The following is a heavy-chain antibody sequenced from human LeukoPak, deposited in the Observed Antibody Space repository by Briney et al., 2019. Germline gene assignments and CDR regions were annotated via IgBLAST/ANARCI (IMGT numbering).Heavy chain of an antibody. Sequence: PGRSLRLSCAASGFTFSSYGMHWVRQAPGKGLEWVAVISYDGSNKYYADSVKGRFTISRDNSKNTLYLQMNSLRAEDTAVYYCARDLTPVYGSGSVWGQGTLVTVSS. CDR1: GFTFSSYG. J-gene: IGHJ4*02. CDR3: ARDLTPVYGSGSV. V-gene: IGHV3-30*03. D-gene: IGHD3-10*01. CDR2: ISYDGSNK.